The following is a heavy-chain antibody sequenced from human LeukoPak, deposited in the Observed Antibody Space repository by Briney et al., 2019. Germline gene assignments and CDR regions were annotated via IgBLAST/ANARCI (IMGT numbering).Heavy chain of an antibody. V-gene: IGHV3-21*01. J-gene: IGHJ4*02. Sequence: GGSLRLSCAASGFTFSSYSMNWVRQAPGKGLEWVSPISSSSSYIYYADSVKGRFTISRDNAKNSLYLQMNSLRAEDTAVYYCASAAYDSSGYYYSYWGQGTLVTVSS. D-gene: IGHD3-22*01. CDR1: GFTFSSYS. CDR3: ASAAYDSSGYYYSY. CDR2: ISSSSSYI.